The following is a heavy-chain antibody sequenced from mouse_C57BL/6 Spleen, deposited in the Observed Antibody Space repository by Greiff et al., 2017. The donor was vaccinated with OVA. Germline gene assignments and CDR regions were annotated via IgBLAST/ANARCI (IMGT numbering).Heavy chain of an antibody. CDR2: IYPGSGNT. J-gene: IGHJ2*01. D-gene: IGHD1-1*01. V-gene: IGHV1-76*01. Sequence: VQLKESGAELVRPGASVKLSCKASGYTFTDYYINWVKQRPGQGLEWIARIYPGSGNTYYNEKFKGKATLTAEKSSSTAYMQLSSLTSEDSAVYFCAREGFTTVEGYFDYWGQGTTLTVSS. CDR3: AREGFTTVEGYFDY. CDR1: GYTFTDYY.